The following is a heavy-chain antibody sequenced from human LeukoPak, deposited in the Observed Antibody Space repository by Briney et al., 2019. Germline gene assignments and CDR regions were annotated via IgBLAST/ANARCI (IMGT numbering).Heavy chain of an antibody. CDR1: GFNFNNYY. J-gene: IGHJ4*02. D-gene: IGHD3-10*01. Sequence: PGGSLRLSCAASGFNFNNYYMSWVRQAPGKGLEWVSYISISSIYTKYADSVEGRFTISRDDAKNSLYLQMDSLRAEDTAVYYCARVHLFLDRGLIRGVGFWGQGTLVSVSS. CDR2: ISISSIYT. V-gene: IGHV3-11*05. CDR3: ARVHLFLDRGLIRGVGF.